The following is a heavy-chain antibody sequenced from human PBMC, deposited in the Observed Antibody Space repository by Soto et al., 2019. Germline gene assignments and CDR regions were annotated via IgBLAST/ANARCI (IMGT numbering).Heavy chain of an antibody. CDR3: ARAAYYYDSSGYYPGDY. J-gene: IGHJ4*02. D-gene: IGHD3-22*01. V-gene: IGHV1-46*01. CDR2: INPSGGST. CDR1: GYTFTSYY. Sequence: ASVKVSCKASGYTFTSYYMYCVRQAPGQGLEWMGIINPSGGSTSYAQKFQGRVTITRDTSASTAYMEVSSLRSEDTAVYYCARAAYYYDSSGYYPGDYWGQGSLVTVSS.